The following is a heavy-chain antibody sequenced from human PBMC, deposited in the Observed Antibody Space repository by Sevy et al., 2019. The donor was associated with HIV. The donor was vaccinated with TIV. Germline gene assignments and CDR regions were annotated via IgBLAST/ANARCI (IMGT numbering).Heavy chain of an antibody. Sequence: ASVNVSCKASGYTFTGYYMHWVRQAPGQGLEWMGWINPNSGGTNYAQKFQGRVTMTRDTSISTAYMELSRLRSDDTAVYYCARDFTMVRQGGLYWFDPWGQGTLVTVSS. CDR2: INPNSGGT. CDR1: GYTFTGYY. J-gene: IGHJ5*02. CDR3: ARDFTMVRQGGLYWFDP. D-gene: IGHD3-10*01. V-gene: IGHV1-2*02.